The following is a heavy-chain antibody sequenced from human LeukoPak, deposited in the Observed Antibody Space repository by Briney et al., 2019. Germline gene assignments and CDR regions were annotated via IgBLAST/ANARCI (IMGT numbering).Heavy chain of an antibody. J-gene: IGHJ4*02. V-gene: IGHV3-53*01. CDR2: IYSGGST. D-gene: IGHD3-16*01. Sequence: GGSLRLSCAASGFTVSSNYMSWVRQAPGKGLEWVSVIYSGGSTYYADSVKGRFTISRDSSKNTLYLQMSSLRTADTAVYYCARDVGDEGNYWGQGTLVTVSS. CDR1: GFTVSSNY. CDR3: ARDVGDEGNY.